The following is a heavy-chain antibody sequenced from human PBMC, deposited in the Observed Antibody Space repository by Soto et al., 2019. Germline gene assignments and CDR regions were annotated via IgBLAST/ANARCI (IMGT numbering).Heavy chain of an antibody. Sequence: VQLVESGGGLVQPGRSLRLPCAASGFTSDDYAMHWVRQPPGKGLEWVSSISGNSDYIGYADSVKGRFTISRDDAKSSLYLEMNSLRADDTALYYCAKDCTSTTCFSTWGRGTLVTVSS. CDR1: GFTSDDYA. CDR2: ISGNSDYI. J-gene: IGHJ4*02. V-gene: IGHV3-9*02. CDR3: AKDCTSTTCFST. D-gene: IGHD2-2*01.